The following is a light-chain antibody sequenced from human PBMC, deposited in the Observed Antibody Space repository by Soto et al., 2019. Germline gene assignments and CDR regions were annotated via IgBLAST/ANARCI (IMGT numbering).Light chain of an antibody. CDR2: AAS. J-gene: IGKJ4*01. V-gene: IGKV1-12*01. CDR1: KGIGSC. Sequence: IQLTSSPSSMSQSLEDRLKITCGPGKGIGSCLVWYKKKAGKAPKLLIYAASSLQSGVQSRFSGSGSGTDFTLTISSLQPEDFATYYCQQGNSFPLTFGGGTRVEIK. CDR3: QQGNSFPLT.